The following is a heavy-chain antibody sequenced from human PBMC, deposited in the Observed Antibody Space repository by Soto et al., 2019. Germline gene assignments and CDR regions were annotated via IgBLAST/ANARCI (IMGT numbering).Heavy chain of an antibody. CDR2: ISAYNGNT. Sequence: ASVKVSCKASGYTFTSYGISWVRQAPGQGLEWMGWISAYNGNTNYAQKLQGRVTMTTDTSTSTAYMELRSLRSDDTAVYYCARSQGLEWLLKGAFDIWGQGTMVTVSS. CDR1: GYTFTSYG. V-gene: IGHV1-18*01. D-gene: IGHD3-3*01. CDR3: ARSQGLEWLLKGAFDI. J-gene: IGHJ3*02.